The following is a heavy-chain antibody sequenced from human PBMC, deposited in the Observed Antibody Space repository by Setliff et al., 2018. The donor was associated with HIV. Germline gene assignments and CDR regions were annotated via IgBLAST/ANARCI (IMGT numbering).Heavy chain of an antibody. D-gene: IGHD7-27*01. Sequence: ASVKVSCKTSGYTFSGYYMHWVRQAPGQGLEWMGWIKDNSGETNYARKFRGRVTLTRDRSTTAAYMELSGLSSDDTAVYYCARDLNWGPDHWGQGTLVTVSS. J-gene: IGHJ4*02. CDR1: GYTFSGYY. V-gene: IGHV1-2*02. CDR3: ARDLNWGPDH. CDR2: IKDNSGET.